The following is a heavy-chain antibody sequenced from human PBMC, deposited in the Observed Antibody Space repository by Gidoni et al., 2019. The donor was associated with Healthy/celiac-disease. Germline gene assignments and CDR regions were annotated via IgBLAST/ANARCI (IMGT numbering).Heavy chain of an antibody. Sequence: EVQLVESGGGLVKPGGSLSLSCAASGFTFSNAWMSWVRQAPGKGLEWVGRIKSKTDGGTTDYAAPVKGRFTISRDDSKNTLYLQMNSLKTEDTAVYYCTTDVGQNEIDIWGQGTMVTVSS. CDR3: TTDVGQNEIDI. J-gene: IGHJ3*02. CDR2: IKSKTDGGTT. D-gene: IGHD1-1*01. CDR1: GFTFSNAW. V-gene: IGHV3-15*01.